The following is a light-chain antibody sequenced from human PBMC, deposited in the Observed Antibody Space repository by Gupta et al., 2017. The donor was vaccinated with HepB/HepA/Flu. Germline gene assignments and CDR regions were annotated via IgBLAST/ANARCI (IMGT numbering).Light chain of an antibody. CDR2: GNT. Sequence: HSVLTQPPSVSGAPGQRVTISCTGSSPNIGAGYDVHWYQQLPGTAPKFLIYGNTNRPSGVPDRFSGSKSGTSAALAITGLQAEDEADYYCQSYDSSLSGWVFGGGTKLTVL. J-gene: IGLJ3*02. CDR3: QSYDSSLSGWV. V-gene: IGLV1-40*01. CDR1: SPNIGAGYD.